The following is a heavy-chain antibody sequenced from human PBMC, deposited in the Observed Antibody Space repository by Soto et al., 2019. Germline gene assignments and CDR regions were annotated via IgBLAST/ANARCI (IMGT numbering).Heavy chain of an antibody. CDR1: GDSVTSVTDY. CDR2: IYYSGSA. Sequence: SETLSLTCTVSGDSVTSVTDYWSWIRQPPGKGLEWIGYIYYSGSADYNPSLGSRVTISIDTSKNQFSLKLTSVTAADTAVYYCARGVGFGYYYYHMDLWGQGTTVTVSS. D-gene: IGHD3-10*01. CDR3: ARGVGFGYYYYHMDL. J-gene: IGHJ6*02. V-gene: IGHV4-61*01.